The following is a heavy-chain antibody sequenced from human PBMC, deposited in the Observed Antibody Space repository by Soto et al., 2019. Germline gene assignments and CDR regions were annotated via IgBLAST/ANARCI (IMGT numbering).Heavy chain of an antibody. CDR2: INQDGSEK. V-gene: IGHV3-7*01. J-gene: IGHJ4*02. CDR1: RFAFSSYW. Sequence: GGSLRLSCAASRFAFSSYWMNWVRQAPGKGLEWVANINQDGSEKYYVDSVKGRFTISRDNAKNSLYLQMNSLRAEDTAVYYCATNTYYFDYWGQGTPVTVSS. CDR3: ATNTYYFDY. D-gene: IGHD3-16*01.